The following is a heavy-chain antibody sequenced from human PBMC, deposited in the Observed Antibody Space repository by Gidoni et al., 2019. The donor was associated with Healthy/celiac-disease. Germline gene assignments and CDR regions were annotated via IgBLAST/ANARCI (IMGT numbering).Heavy chain of an antibody. V-gene: IGHV3-30*04. Sequence: QVQLVESGGGVVQPGRSLRLSCAASGVTSSSYAMHWVRQAPGKGLEWVAVISYDVSNKFYADSVKRRFTIASDNSKNTLYLQINSLRAEDTAVYYCAKSAGYSLYYYYMDVWGKGTTVTVSS. D-gene: IGHD2-15*01. CDR2: ISYDVSNK. CDR1: GVTSSSYA. J-gene: IGHJ6*03. CDR3: AKSAGYSLYYYYMDV.